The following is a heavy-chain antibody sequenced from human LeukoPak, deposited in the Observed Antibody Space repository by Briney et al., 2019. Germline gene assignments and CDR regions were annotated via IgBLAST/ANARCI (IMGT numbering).Heavy chain of an antibody. CDR1: GYTFTGYY. V-gene: IGHV1-18*04. CDR3: ARAVIAAAGTVVDY. J-gene: IGHJ4*02. CDR2: ISAYNGNT. Sequence: ASVKVSCKASGYTFTGYYMHWVRQAPGQGLEWMGWISAYNGNTNYAQKLQGRVTMTTDTSTSTAYMELRSLRSDDTAVYYCARAVIAAAGTVVDYWGQGTLVTVSS. D-gene: IGHD6-13*01.